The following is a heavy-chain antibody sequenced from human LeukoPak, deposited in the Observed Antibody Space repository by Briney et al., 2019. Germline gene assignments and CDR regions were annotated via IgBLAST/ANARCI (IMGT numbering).Heavy chain of an antibody. V-gene: IGHV1-69*02. J-gene: IGHJ6*02. Sequence: EASVKVSCKASGGTFSSYTISWVRQAPGQGLEWMGRIIPILGIANYAQKFQGRVTITADKSTSTAYMELSSLRAEDTAVYYCAKVPELEWFSALYGMDVWGQGTTVTVSS. D-gene: IGHD3-3*01. CDR2: IIPILGIA. CDR1: GGTFSSYT. CDR3: AKVPELEWFSALYGMDV.